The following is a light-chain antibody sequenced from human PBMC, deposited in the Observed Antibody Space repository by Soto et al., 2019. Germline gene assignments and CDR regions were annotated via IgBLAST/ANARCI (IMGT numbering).Light chain of an antibody. CDR2: GAS. CDR1: QSMGSN. Sequence: VMTQSPATMSVSPGERATLSCRASQSMGSNVAWYQQKPGQAPRLLIYGASTRAAGIPARFSGSGSGTEFTLTISSLQSEDFAVYYCQQYNNWPLTFGGGPKVDIK. CDR3: QQYNNWPLT. J-gene: IGKJ4*01. V-gene: IGKV3-15*01.